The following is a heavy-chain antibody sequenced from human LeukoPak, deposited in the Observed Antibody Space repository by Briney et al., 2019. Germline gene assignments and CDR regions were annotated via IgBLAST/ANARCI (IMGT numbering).Heavy chain of an antibody. V-gene: IGHV5-51*01. D-gene: IGHD6-13*01. CDR3: ARLLRNIAAAVYYFDY. J-gene: IGHJ4*02. CDR1: GYNFTSYW. CDR2: IYPGDSDT. Sequence: GESLKISCKGSGYNFTSYWIGWVRQMPGKGLEWMGIIYPGDSDTRYSPSFQGQVTISADKFISTAYLQWSSLKASDTAMYYCARLLRNIAAAVYYFDYWGQGTLVTVSS.